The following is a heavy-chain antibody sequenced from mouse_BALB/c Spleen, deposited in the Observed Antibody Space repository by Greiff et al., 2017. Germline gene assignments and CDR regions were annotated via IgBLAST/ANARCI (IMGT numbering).Heavy chain of an antibody. V-gene: IGHV5-6-3*01. J-gene: IGHJ4*01. CDR2: INSNGGST. CDR3: ARDDDSYAMDY. D-gene: IGHD2-3*01. CDR1: GFTFSSYG. Sequence: DVKLVESGGGLVQPGGSLKLSCAASGFTFSSYGMSWVRQTPDKRLELVATINSNGGSTYYPDSVKGRFTISRDNAKNTLYLQMSSLKSEDTAMYYCARDDDSYAMDYWGQGTSVTVSS.